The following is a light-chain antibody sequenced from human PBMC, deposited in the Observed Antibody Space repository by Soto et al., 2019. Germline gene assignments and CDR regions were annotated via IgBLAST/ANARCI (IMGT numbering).Light chain of an antibody. CDR3: QQYYSTLWT. Sequence: DIVMTQSPGSLAVPLGERATIKCRSSQSLFFSSSNKNYIAWYKQKPGQPPKXXSYWASTRKSGVPDRFSASGSGTDFTLTINDLKADDVAVYYCQQYYSTLWTFGQGTKVDIK. CDR1: QSLFFSSSNKNY. CDR2: WAS. J-gene: IGKJ1*01. V-gene: IGKV4-1*01.